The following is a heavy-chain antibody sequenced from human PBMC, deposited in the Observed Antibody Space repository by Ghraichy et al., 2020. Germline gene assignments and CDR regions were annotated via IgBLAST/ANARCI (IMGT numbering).Heavy chain of an antibody. J-gene: IGHJ2*01. CDR2: ISYDGSNK. CDR1: GFTFSSYA. D-gene: IGHD3-22*01. CDR3: AREAPNYYDSSGYYQSYWYFDL. Sequence: CAASGFTFSSYAMHWVRQAPGKGLEWVAVISYDGSNKYYVDSVKGRFTISRDNYKNTLYLHMNSLRAEDTAVYYCAREAPNYYDSSGYYQSYWYFDLWGRGTLVTVSS. V-gene: IGHV3-30*04.